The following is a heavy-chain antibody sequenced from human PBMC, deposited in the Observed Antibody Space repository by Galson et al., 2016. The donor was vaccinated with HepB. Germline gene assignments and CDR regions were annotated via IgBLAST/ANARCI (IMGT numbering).Heavy chain of an antibody. Sequence: SLRLSCAASGFMFSTYWMTWVRQAPGKGLEWVANINQDGSEKYHVDSVKGRFTISKDDSRNTLHLEMNSLRVEDTAVYYCAREQGYSDYRTADCWGQGTLVTVSS. CDR1: GFMFSTYW. CDR3: AREQGYSDYRTADC. D-gene: IGHD4-11*01. V-gene: IGHV3-7*01. CDR2: INQDGSEK. J-gene: IGHJ4*02.